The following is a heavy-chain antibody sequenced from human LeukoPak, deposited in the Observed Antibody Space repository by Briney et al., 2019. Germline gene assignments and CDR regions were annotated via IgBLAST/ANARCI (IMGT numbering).Heavy chain of an antibody. Sequence: GGSLRLSCAASGFTFSSYEMNWVRQAPGKGLEWVSYISSSGSTIYYADSVKGRFTISRDNAKNSLYLQMNSLRAEDTAVYYCASPRYYDSSSYFDYWGQGTLVTVSS. D-gene: IGHD3-22*01. CDR1: GFTFSSYE. V-gene: IGHV3-48*03. CDR3: ASPRYYDSSSYFDY. J-gene: IGHJ4*02. CDR2: ISSSGSTI.